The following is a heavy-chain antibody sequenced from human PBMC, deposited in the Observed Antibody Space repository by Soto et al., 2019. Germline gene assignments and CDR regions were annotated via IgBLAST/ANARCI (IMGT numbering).Heavy chain of an antibody. J-gene: IGHJ4*02. Sequence: EVQLVESGGGLVQPGESLRLSCAASGFAFSSYWMHWVRQAPGKGLVWVSRINSDGSSTSYAGSVQGRFTISRDNAKNTLYLQMNSLRAEDTAVYYGVRTSLVVAAATREDYWGQGTLVTVSS. CDR2: INSDGSST. CDR3: VRTSLVVAAATREDY. D-gene: IGHD2-15*01. V-gene: IGHV3-74*01. CDR1: GFAFSSYW.